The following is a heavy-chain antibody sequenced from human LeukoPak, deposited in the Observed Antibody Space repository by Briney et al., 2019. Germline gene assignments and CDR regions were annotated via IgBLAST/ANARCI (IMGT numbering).Heavy chain of an antibody. J-gene: IGHJ3*02. D-gene: IGHD3-22*01. CDR2: ISAYNGNT. CDR3: ARGDDYYDSSGYYPDAFDI. V-gene: IGHV1-18*01. CDR1: GYTFSSYG. Sequence: GASVKVSCKASGYTFSSYGISWVRQAPGQGLEWMGWISAYNGNTNYAQKLQGRVTMTTDTSTSTAYMELRSLRSDDTAVYYCARGDDYYDSSGYYPDAFDIWGQGTMVTVSS.